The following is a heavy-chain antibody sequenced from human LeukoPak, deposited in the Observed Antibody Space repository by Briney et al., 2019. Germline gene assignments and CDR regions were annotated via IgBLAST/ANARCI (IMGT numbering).Heavy chain of an antibody. CDR2: IRDSGDST. Sequence: GSLRFSCAASGFIFSSYAMNWVRQAPGKGLEWVSAIRDSGDSTYNADSVEGRFTISRDNSKNTLYLQMNSLRAEDTAVYYCAKDRGGRSRYGLDVWGQGTTVTVSS. V-gene: IGHV3-23*01. D-gene: IGHD1-26*01. CDR3: AKDRGGRSRYGLDV. J-gene: IGHJ6*02. CDR1: GFIFSSYA.